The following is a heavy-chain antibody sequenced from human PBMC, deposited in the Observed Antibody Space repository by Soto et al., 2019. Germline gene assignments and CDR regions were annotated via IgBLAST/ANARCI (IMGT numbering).Heavy chain of an antibody. D-gene: IGHD3-10*01. CDR1: GGSISSYY. CDR2: IYYSGST. J-gene: IGHJ3*02. CDR3: ARDHPELVDAFDI. V-gene: IGHV4-59*01. Sequence: QVQLQESGPGLVKPSETLSLTCTVSGGSISSYYWSWIRQPPGKGLEWIGYIYYSGSTNYNPSLKSRVTISVDTSKNQFSLKLSSVTAADTAVYYCARDHPELVDAFDIWGQGTMVTVSS.